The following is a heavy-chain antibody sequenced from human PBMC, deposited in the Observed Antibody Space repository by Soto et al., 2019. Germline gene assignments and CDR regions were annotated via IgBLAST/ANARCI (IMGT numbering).Heavy chain of an antibody. J-gene: IGHJ6*02. V-gene: IGHV3-9*01. D-gene: IGHD3-10*01. Sequence: EVQLVESGGGLVQPGRSLRLSCAASGFTVRGSAMHWVRQVKGGGLEWVAGIYGSGAVGYVGAVRGRFTISRDGAKNSLHLQMNSITIEDTALYYCVGEILSGGADVWGQGTTVTVSS. CDR3: VGEILSGGADV. CDR1: GFTVRGSA. CDR2: IYGSGAV.